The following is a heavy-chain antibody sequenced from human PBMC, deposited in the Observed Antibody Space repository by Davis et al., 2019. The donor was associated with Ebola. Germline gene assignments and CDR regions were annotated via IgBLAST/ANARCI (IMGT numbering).Heavy chain of an antibody. Sequence: PSETLSLTCAVYGGSFSGYYWSWIRQPPGKGLEWIGYIYYSGRTYYNPSLKSRIPISVDKSKKQFSLKLRSVTAADTAVYYCARNLLIAARREYYLDYWGQGTLVTVSS. CDR1: GGSFSGYY. CDR3: ARNLLIAARREYYLDY. J-gene: IGHJ4*02. D-gene: IGHD6-6*01. V-gene: IGHV4-59*12. CDR2: IYYSGRT.